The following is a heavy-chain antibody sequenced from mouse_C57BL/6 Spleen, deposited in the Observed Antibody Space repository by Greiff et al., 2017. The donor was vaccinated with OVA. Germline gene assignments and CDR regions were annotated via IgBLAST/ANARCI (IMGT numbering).Heavy chain of an antibody. Sequence: QVQLQQPGAELVKPGASVKLSCKASGYTFTSYWMQWVKQRPGQGLEWIGEIDPSDSYTNYNQKFKGKATLTVDTSSSTAYMQLSSLTSEDSAVYYCARANWESSYYFDDWGKGTTLTVSS. D-gene: IGHD4-1*01. J-gene: IGHJ2*01. CDR1: GYTFTSYW. CDR2: IDPSDSYT. CDR3: ARANWESSYYFDD. V-gene: IGHV1-50*01.